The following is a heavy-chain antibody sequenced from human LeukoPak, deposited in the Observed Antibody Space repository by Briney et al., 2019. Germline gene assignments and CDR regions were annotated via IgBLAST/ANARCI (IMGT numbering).Heavy chain of an antibody. CDR2: INHSGST. D-gene: IGHD1-26*01. CDR1: GGSFSGYY. Sequence: SETLSLTCAVYGGSFSGYYWSWIRQPPGKGLEWIGEINHSGSTNYNPSLKSRVTISVDTSKNQFSLKLSSVTAADTAVYYCAGSGSRRYFDYWGQGTLVTVSS. CDR3: AGSGSRRYFDY. J-gene: IGHJ4*02. V-gene: IGHV4-34*01.